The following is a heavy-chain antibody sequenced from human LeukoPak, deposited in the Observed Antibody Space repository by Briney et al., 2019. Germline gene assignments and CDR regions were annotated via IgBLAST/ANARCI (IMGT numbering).Heavy chain of an antibody. CDR2: IKQDGSEK. CDR3: GRIAAAGTSDY. D-gene: IGHD6-13*01. Sequence: GGSLRLSCAASGFTFSSYWMSWVRQAPGKGLEWVANIKQDGSEKYYVDSVKGRFTISRDNAKNSLYLQMNSLRSDDTAVYYCGRIAAAGTSDYWGQGTLVTVSS. J-gene: IGHJ4*02. CDR1: GFTFSSYW. V-gene: IGHV3-7*03.